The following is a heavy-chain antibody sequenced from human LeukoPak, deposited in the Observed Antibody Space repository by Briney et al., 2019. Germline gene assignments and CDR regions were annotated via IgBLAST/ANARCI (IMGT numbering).Heavy chain of an antibody. CDR2: LRKDATYS. V-gene: IGHV3-30*02. CDR1: GFPFSSYG. J-gene: IGHJ4*02. Sequence: GGSLRLSCAASGFPFSSYGMYWVRQTPDKGLQWVAYLRKDATYSNYADSVRGRFTISRDNSKNTLYLQMNSLRAEDTAVYYCARGRGYYDSSGYPWVYWGQGTLVTVSS. D-gene: IGHD3-22*01. CDR3: ARGRGYYDSSGYPWVY.